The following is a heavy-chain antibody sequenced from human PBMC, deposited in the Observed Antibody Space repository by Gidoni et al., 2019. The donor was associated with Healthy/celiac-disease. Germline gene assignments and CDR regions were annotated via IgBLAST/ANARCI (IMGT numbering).Heavy chain of an antibody. CDR2: IYYSGST. CDR1: GGSISSDY. Sequence: QVQLQESGPGLVKPSETLSLTFTVSGGSISSDYWSWIRQPPGKGLEWIGYIYYSGSTNYNPSLKSRVTISVGTSKNQFSLKLSSVTAADTAVYYCARQNGNWGQGTLVTVSS. D-gene: IGHD1-1*01. CDR3: ARQNGN. V-gene: IGHV4-59*08. J-gene: IGHJ4*02.